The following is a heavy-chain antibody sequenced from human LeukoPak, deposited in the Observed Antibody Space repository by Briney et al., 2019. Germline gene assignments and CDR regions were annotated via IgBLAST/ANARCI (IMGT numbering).Heavy chain of an antibody. CDR1: GLTFSSYW. D-gene: IGHD3-10*01. CDR3: ARAPRGVVDY. J-gene: IGHJ4*01. Sequence: PGGSLRLSRAASGLTFSSYWMHWVRQAPGKGLVRVSRINSDGSSTSYADSVKGRFTSSRDNAKNTLYLQMNSLRAEDTAVYYCARAPRGVVDYLGHGTLVTVSS. V-gene: IGHV3-74*01. CDR2: INSDGSST.